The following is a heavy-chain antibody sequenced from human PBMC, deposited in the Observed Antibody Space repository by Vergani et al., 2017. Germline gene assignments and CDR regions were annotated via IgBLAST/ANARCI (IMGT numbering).Heavy chain of an antibody. V-gene: IGHV4-31*03. CDR1: GGPISSGGYY. CDR2: IYYSGRI. Sequence: QVQLQESGPGLVKPSQTLSLTCTVSGGPISSGGYYWSGIRQHPGKGLEWIGYIYYSGRIYYNPSLKSRVTILVDTSKNQFSLKLSSVTAADTAIYYCAWAQNWGRQFDCWGQGSLVTVSS. D-gene: IGHD7-27*01. CDR3: AWAQNWGRQFDC. J-gene: IGHJ4*01.